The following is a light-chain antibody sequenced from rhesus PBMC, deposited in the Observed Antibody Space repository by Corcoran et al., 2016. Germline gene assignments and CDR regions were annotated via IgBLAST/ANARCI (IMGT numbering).Light chain of an antibody. V-gene: IGKV1-43*01. Sequence: DIQMTQSPSSLSASAGDTVTITRRASQGISTYLNWYQQKPGKAPKRLVYAASSLESGVPSRFSGSGSGTEITFTISSLQPEDFATYYWLPHNSTPFAFGPGTKLDIK. J-gene: IGKJ3*01. CDR2: AAS. CDR1: QGISTY. CDR3: LPHNSTPFA.